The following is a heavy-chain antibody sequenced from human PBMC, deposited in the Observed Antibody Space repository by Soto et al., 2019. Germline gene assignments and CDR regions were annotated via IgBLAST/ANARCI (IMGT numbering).Heavy chain of an antibody. CDR2: INSDGSST. CDR1: GFTFSSYW. J-gene: IGHJ6*03. D-gene: IGHD6-25*01. V-gene: IGHV3-74*01. Sequence: EVQLVESGGGLVQPGGSLRLSCAASGFTFSSYWMHWVRQAPGKGLVWVSRINSDGSSTSYADSVKGRFTISRDNAKNTLYLQMNSLRAEDTAVYYCARGGYTLAQYYYYYYMDVWGKGTTGTVSS. CDR3: ARGGYTLAQYYYYYYMDV.